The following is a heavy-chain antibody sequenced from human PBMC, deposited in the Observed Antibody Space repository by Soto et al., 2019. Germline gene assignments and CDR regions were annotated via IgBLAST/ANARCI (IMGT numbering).Heavy chain of an antibody. CDR3: ARGPGGWLPY. J-gene: IGHJ4*02. Sequence: QVQLVQSGAEVKKPGSSVKVSCKASGGTFSSYTISWVRQAPGQGLEWMGRIIPILGIANYAQKFEGRVTIXXDRTTSTAYMELSSLSPEDTGVYYCARGPGGWLPYWGQGTLVTVSS. CDR2: IIPILGIA. D-gene: IGHD5-12*01. CDR1: GGTFSSYT. V-gene: IGHV1-69*02.